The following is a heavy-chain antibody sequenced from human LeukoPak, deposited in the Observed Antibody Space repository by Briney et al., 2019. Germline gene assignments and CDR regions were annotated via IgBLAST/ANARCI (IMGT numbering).Heavy chain of an antibody. D-gene: IGHD2-2*01. CDR1: GFTLSDYY. V-gene: IGHV3-11*04. CDR2: ISSSGSTI. CDR3: ARVGVPAAPFDP. Sequence: GGSLRLSCAASGFTLSDYYMSWIRQAPGKGLEWVSYISSSGSTIYYADSVRGRFTISRDNAKNSLYLQMNSLRAEDTAVYYCARVGVPAAPFDPWGQGTLVTVSS. J-gene: IGHJ5*02.